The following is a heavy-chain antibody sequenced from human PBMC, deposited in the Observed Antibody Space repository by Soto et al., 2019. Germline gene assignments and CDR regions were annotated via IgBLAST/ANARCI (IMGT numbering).Heavy chain of an antibody. CDR3: AKGGPSFLNWFRP. Sequence: PGGSLRLSCAASGFTFSSYAMNWVRQAPGKGLEWISVISNSGHSAYYADSVKGRFTISRDNSKNTLYLQIKSLRAEDTAAYYCAKGGPSFLNWFRPWGQGPLVTVSS. D-gene: IGHD5-12*01. V-gene: IGHV3-23*01. J-gene: IGHJ5*02. CDR1: GFTFSSYA. CDR2: ISNSGHSA.